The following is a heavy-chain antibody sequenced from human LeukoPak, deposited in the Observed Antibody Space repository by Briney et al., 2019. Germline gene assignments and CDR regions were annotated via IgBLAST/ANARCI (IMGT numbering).Heavy chain of an antibody. CDR2: INSGGSGT. Sequence: GGSLRLSCAASGFAFSSNWMHWVRQNPGKGLVWVSRINSGGSGTSYADSVEGRFTISSDNAKNTLYLQMNSLKGEDTAVYYCATSLGPLTEYWGQGTLVTVSS. V-gene: IGHV3-74*01. CDR3: ATSLGPLTEY. J-gene: IGHJ4*02. CDR1: GFAFSSNW. D-gene: IGHD7-27*01.